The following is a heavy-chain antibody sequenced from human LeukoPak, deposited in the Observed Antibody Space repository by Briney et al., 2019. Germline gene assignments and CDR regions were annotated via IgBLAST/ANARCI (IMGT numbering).Heavy chain of an antibody. D-gene: IGHD6-13*01. CDR3: ARDGRSSWQRGDAFDI. CDR1: GGSIISYY. J-gene: IGHJ3*02. CDR2: IYTSGST. Sequence: SETLSLTCTVSGGSIISYYWSWIRQPAGKGLEWIGRIYTSGSTNYNPSLKSRVTISVDKSKNQFSLKLSSVTAADTAVYYCARDGRSSWQRGDAFDIWGQGTMVTVSS. V-gene: IGHV4-4*07.